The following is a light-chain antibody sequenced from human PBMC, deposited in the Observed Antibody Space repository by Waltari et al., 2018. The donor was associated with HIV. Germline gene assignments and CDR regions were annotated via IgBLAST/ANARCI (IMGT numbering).Light chain of an antibody. J-gene: IGLJ2*01. CDR3: QSYDSSLSGLL. CDR1: SSNIGAGFD. Sequence: QSVLTQPPSVSGAPGQRVTISCTGSSSNIGAGFDVHWYQQRPGTAPKRLLYGNTNRPSGVPDRFSGSKSGTSASLAITGLQAEDEADYYCQSYDSSLSGLLFGGGTRLTVL. V-gene: IGLV1-40*01. CDR2: GNT.